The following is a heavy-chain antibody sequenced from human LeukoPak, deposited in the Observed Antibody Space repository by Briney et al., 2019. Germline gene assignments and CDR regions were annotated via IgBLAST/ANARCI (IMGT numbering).Heavy chain of an antibody. CDR2: ISLNGGNP. J-gene: IGHJ4*02. D-gene: IGHD1-26*01. V-gene: IGHV1-46*01. Sequence: GASVKLSCTPSGDTFTKYHMHWGRQAPGQGLKWMGVISLNGGNPIYTQNFQGRVTMTWDTSTSKGYMDLRSLRSEGTAVYFCAIEYTGSSYLDHWGQGPLVTVSS. CDR1: GDTFTKYH. CDR3: AIEYTGSSYLDH.